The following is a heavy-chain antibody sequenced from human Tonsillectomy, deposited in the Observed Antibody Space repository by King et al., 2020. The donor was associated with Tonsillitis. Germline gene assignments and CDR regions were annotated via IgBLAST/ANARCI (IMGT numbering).Heavy chain of an antibody. J-gene: IGHJ3*02. V-gene: IGHV4-61*02. Sequence: QLKESGPGLVKPSQTLSLTCTVSGGSISSGSYYWSWIRQPAGKGLEWIGRIYTSGSTNYNPSLKSRVTISVDTSKNQFSLKLSSVTAADTAVYYCASGSSIAGSPGVDAFDIWGQGTMVTVSS. D-gene: IGHD6-6*01. CDR2: IYTSGST. CDR1: GGSISSGSYY. CDR3: ASGSSIAGSPGVDAFDI.